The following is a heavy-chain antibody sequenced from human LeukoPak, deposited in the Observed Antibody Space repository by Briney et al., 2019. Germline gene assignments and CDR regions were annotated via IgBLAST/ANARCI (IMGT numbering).Heavy chain of an antibody. J-gene: IGHJ6*03. CDR2: INTDSGNT. CDR1: GYTFTSYG. CDR3: ARVFYDFWSGYYTDFYHYYYVDV. Sequence: VASVKVSCTASGYTFTSYGISWVRQAPGQGLEWVGWINTDSGNTNYAMKLKDRVTMTTDTYTITAYMELRRLSSDDTAVYYCARVFYDFWSGYYTDFYHYYYVDVWGKGTTVTVSS. V-gene: IGHV1-18*01. D-gene: IGHD3-3*01.